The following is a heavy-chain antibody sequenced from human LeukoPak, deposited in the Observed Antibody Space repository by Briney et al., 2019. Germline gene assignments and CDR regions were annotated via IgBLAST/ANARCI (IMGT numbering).Heavy chain of an antibody. Sequence: SETLSLTCTVSGASISTYYWSWIRQPPGKGLEWIAYIYYSGSTNYNPSLKSRVTISVDTSKNQVSLKLSSVTAADTAVYYCARHYSIAGGRLSTYWLDPWGQGTLVTVSS. V-gene: IGHV4-59*08. CDR1: GASISTYY. D-gene: IGHD3-16*01. CDR2: IYYSGST. J-gene: IGHJ5*02. CDR3: ARHYSIAGGRLSTYWLDP.